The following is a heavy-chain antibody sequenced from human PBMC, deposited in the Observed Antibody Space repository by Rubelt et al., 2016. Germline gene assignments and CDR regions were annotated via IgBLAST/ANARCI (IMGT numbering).Heavy chain of an antibody. D-gene: IGHD4-17*01. CDR1: GGSISSYY. J-gene: IGHJ4*02. CDR3: ARGDPDRGSRTVTLDY. Sequence: ESGPGMVKLSETLSLTCTVSGGSISSYYWSWIRQPAGKGLEWIGRIYTSGSSNYNPSLKSRDTMPVDTSENQFSLKLSSVTAADTAVYYCARGDPDRGSRTVTLDYWGQGTLVTVSS. V-gene: IGHV4-4*07. CDR2: IYTSGSS.